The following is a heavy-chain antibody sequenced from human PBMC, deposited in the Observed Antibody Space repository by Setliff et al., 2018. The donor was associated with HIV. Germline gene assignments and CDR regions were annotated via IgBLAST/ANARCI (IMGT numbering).Heavy chain of an antibody. CDR2: ITPISGTA. V-gene: IGHV1-69*13. CDR1: GGTFSSYG. D-gene: IGHD3-16*01. CDR3: VRGGQYDRSTYYYYYMDV. Sequence: GASVKVSCKASGGTFSSYGISWVRQAPGQGLEWMGGITPISGTANYAQKFQGRVTIAADEFTSTAYMELSSLRAEDTAVYYCVRGGQYDRSTYYYYYMDVWGKGTTVTVSS. J-gene: IGHJ6*03.